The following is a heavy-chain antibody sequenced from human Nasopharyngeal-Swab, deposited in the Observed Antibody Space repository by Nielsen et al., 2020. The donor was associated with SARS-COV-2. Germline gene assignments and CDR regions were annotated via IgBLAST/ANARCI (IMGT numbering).Heavy chain of an antibody. V-gene: IGHV1-18*01. J-gene: IGHJ6*02. CDR3: ARVGGNGSGSYYVEAWGFGGYYYYGMDV. D-gene: IGHD3-10*01. Sequence: ASVKVSCKASGYTFTSYGISWVRQAPGQGLEWMGWISAYNGNTNYAQKLQGRFTMTTDTSTSTAYMELRSLRSDDTAVYYCARVGGNGSGSYYVEAWGFGGYYYYGMDVWGQGTTVTVSS. CDR1: GYTFTSYG. CDR2: ISAYNGNT.